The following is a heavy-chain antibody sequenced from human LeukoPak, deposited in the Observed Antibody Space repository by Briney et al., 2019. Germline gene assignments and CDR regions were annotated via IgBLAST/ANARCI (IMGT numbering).Heavy chain of an antibody. Sequence: SETLSLTCTVSGGSISSSSYYWGWIRQPPGKGLEWIGSIYYSGSTYYNPSLKSRVTISVDTSKNQFSLKLSSVTAADTAVYYCARGTAARGFDYWGQGTLVTVSS. CDR3: ARGTAARGFDY. CDR1: GGSISSSSYY. J-gene: IGHJ4*02. D-gene: IGHD6-6*01. V-gene: IGHV4-39*07. CDR2: IYYSGST.